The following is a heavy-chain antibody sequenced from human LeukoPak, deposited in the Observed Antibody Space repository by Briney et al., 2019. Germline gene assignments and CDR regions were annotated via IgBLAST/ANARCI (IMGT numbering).Heavy chain of an antibody. Sequence: PGGSLRLSCAASGFTFSSYGMHWVRQAPGKGLEWVAVISYDGSNQYYADSVKGRFTISRDNSKNTLYLQMNSLRAEDTAVYYCAKDRRNYGSGSYPDYWGQGTLVTVSS. V-gene: IGHV3-30*18. J-gene: IGHJ4*02. CDR3: AKDRRNYGSGSYPDY. D-gene: IGHD3-10*01. CDR1: GFTFSSYG. CDR2: ISYDGSNQ.